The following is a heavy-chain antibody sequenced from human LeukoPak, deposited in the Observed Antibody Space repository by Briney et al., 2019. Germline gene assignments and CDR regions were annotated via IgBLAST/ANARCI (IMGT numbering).Heavy chain of an antibody. CDR3: ASVTGDRRVGYFDY. D-gene: IGHD7-27*01. V-gene: IGHV3-23*01. CDR1: GFTFSSYA. J-gene: IGHJ4*02. CDR2: ISGSGGST. Sequence: PGGSLRLSCAASGFTFSSYAMSWVRQAPGKGLEWVSAISGSGGSTYYADSVKGRFTISRDNSKNTLYLQMNSLRAEDTAVYYCASVTGDRRVGYFDYWGQGTLVTVSS.